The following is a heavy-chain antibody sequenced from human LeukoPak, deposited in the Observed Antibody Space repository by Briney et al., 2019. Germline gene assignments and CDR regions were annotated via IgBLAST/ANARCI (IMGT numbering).Heavy chain of an antibody. D-gene: IGHD3-3*01. CDR2: IIPIFGTA. CDR1: GGTFSSYA. V-gene: IGHV1-69*01. CDR3: ASTYDFWSGPQYFQH. Sequence: SVKVSCKASGGTFSSYAISWVRQAPGQGLEWMGGIIPIFGTANYAQKFQGRVTITADESMSTAYMELSSLRSEDTAVYYCASTYDFWSGPQYFQHWGQGTLVTVSS. J-gene: IGHJ1*01.